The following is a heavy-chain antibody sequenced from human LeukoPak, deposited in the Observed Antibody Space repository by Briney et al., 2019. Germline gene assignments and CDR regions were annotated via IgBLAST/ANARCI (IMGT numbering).Heavy chain of an antibody. D-gene: IGHD2-2*01. V-gene: IGHV4-30-2*01. CDR2: IYHSGST. Sequence: SQTLSLTCTVSGGSISSGGYYWSWIRQPPGKGLEWIGYIYHSGSTYYNPSLKSRVTISVDRSKNQFSLKLSSVTAADTAVYYCARAPVVPAANHYYYYMDVWGKGTTVTVSS. CDR1: GGSISSGGYY. CDR3: ARAPVVPAANHYYYYMDV. J-gene: IGHJ6*03.